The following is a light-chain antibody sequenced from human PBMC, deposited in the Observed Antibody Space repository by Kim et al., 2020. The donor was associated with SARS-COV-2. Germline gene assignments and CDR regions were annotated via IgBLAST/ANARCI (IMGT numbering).Light chain of an antibody. CDR3: CSFAGNSVV. CDR1: RSDVGRYNY. J-gene: IGLJ2*01. CDR2: DVT. Sequence: PSQSFTVSDPGTRSDVGRYNYFAWYHQHPGKAPKVMIYDVTKRPSGVPDRFSGSKSGNTASLTISGLQGEDEAEYYCCSFAGNSVVFGGGTQLTVL. V-gene: IGLV2-11*01.